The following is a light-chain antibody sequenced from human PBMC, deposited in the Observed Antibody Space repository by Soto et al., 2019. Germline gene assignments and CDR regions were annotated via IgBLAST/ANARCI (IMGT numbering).Light chain of an antibody. CDR3: SSYTTSPLSYV. J-gene: IGLJ1*01. Sequence: QSALAQPASVAGSPGQSITIACTGGSSEIGGYNYVSWYQQHPGKVPKLMIYDVSNRPSGVSNRFSGSKSGNTASLTISGLQAEDEADYYCSSYTTSPLSYVFGTGTKVTVL. V-gene: IGLV2-14*01. CDR1: SSEIGGYNY. CDR2: DVS.